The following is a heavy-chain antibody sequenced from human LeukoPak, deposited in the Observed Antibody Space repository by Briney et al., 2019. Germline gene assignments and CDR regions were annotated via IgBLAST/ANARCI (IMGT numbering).Heavy chain of an antibody. CDR1: GYSISSGYY. J-gene: IGHJ6*03. V-gene: IGHV4-38-2*02. D-gene: IGHD6-13*01. CDR3: ANQYSSSWYPGYYYYYMDV. CDR2: IYHSGST. Sequence: PSETLSLTCTVSGYSISSGYYWGWIRQPPGKGLEWIGSIYHSGSTYYNPSLKSRVTISVDTPKNQVSLKLSSVTAADTAVYYCANQYSSSWYPGYYYYYMDVWGKGTTVTVSS.